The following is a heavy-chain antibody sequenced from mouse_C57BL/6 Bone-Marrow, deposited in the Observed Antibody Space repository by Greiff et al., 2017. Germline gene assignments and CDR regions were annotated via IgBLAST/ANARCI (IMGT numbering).Heavy chain of an antibody. CDR1: GFTFSSYG. CDR3: ATLYGNYHSWVAC. D-gene: IGHD2-1*01. CDR2: ISSGGSYT. J-gene: IGHJ3*01. V-gene: IGHV5-6*01. Sequence: EVRVVESGGDLVKPGGSLKLSCAASGFTFSSYGMSWVRQTPDKRLEWVATISSGGSYTYYPDSVKGRFTISRDNAKNTLYLQMSSLKSEDTPMYYCATLYGNYHSWVACWGQGTLVTVSA.